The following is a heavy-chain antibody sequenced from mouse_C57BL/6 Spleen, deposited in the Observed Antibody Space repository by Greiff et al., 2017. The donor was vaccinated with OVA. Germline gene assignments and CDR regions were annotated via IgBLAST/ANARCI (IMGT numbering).Heavy chain of an antibody. J-gene: IGHJ3*01. Sequence: QVQLQQPGAELVKPGASVKLSCKASGYTFTSYWMRWVKQRPGQGLEWIGMIHPNSGSTNYNEKFKSKATLTVDKSSSTAYMQLSSLTSEDSAVYYCARSRSNYLAYWGQGTLVTVSA. CDR1: GYTFTSYW. D-gene: IGHD2-5*01. V-gene: IGHV1-64*01. CDR3: ARSRSNYLAY. CDR2: IHPNSGST.